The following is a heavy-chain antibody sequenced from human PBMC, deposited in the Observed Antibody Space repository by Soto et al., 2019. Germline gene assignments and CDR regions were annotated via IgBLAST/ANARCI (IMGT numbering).Heavy chain of an antibody. Sequence: QVQLQQWGAGLLKPSETLSLTCAVYGGSFSGYYWSWIRQPPGKGLEWIGEINHSGSTNYNPSLKGRVTISVDTSKNQFSLKLSSVTAADTAVYYCARGVSSSSWYGYYYYYYGMDVWGQGTTVTVSS. J-gene: IGHJ6*02. CDR3: ARGVSSSSWYGYYYYYYGMDV. CDR1: GGSFSGYY. CDR2: INHSGST. D-gene: IGHD6-13*01. V-gene: IGHV4-34*01.